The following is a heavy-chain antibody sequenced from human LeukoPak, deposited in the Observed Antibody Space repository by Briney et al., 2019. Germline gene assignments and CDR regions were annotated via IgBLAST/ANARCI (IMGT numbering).Heavy chain of an antibody. Sequence: SETPSLTCTVSGGSISSSSYYWGWIRQPPGKGLEWIGSVYYSGSTYYNPSLKSRVTISVDTSKNQFSLKLTSVTAADTAVYYCARRSGYDIVDYWGQGTLVTVSS. V-gene: IGHV4-39*01. J-gene: IGHJ4*02. CDR2: VYYSGST. D-gene: IGHD5-12*01. CDR1: GGSISSSSYY. CDR3: ARRSGYDIVDY.